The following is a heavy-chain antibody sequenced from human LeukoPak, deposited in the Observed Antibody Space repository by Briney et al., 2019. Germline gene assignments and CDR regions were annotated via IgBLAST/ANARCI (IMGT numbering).Heavy chain of an antibody. J-gene: IGHJ4*02. Sequence: GASVKVSCKASGYTFSGYAIHWVRQAPGQGFEWMGWINAGNGHTKYSQNFQGRVTITRDSSANIVYMELSSLTSEDTAVYYCARGIWSATRVDYYLDNWGQGTLVTVSS. D-gene: IGHD5-24*01. CDR3: ARGIWSATRVDYYLDN. CDR1: GYTFSGYA. CDR2: INAGNGHT. V-gene: IGHV1-3*01.